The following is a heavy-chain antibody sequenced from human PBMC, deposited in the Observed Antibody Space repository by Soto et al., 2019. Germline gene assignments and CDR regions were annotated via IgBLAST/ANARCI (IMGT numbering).Heavy chain of an antibody. Sequence: SETLSLTCAVSSGSISSSNWWSWVRQPPGKGLEWIGEIYYSGSTNYNPSLKSRVTISVDTSKNQFSLKLSSVTAADTAVYYCARDGSVGAIGAFDIWGQGTMVTVSS. CDR3: ARDGSVGAIGAFDI. V-gene: IGHV4-4*02. CDR2: IYYSGST. CDR1: SGSISSSNW. D-gene: IGHD1-26*01. J-gene: IGHJ3*02.